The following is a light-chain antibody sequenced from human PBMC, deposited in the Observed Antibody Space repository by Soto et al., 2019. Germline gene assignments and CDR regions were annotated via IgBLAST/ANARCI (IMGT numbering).Light chain of an antibody. CDR1: QGISSS. CDR2: AAS. CDR3: QKYNSDPLT. V-gene: IGKV1-27*01. J-gene: IGKJ3*01. Sequence: DIQMTQSPSSLSASVGDRVTITCRASQGISSSLAWYQQKPGKVPKLLIYAASTLQSGVPSRFSGSGSGTDFTLTISSLQPEDVALYYCQKYNSDPLTFGPGTKVDIK.